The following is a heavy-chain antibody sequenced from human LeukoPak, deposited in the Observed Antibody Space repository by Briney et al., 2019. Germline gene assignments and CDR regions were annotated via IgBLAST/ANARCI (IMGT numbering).Heavy chain of an antibody. CDR3: AKGSYYYDSSGYYCDY. D-gene: IGHD3-22*01. V-gene: IGHV3-30*04. Sequence: GRSLRLSCAASGFTFSSYAMHWVRQAPGKGLEWVAVISYDGSNKYYADSVKGRFTISRDNSKNTLYLQMNSLRAEDTAVYYCAKGSYYYDSSGYYCDYWGQGTLVTVSS. J-gene: IGHJ4*02. CDR2: ISYDGSNK. CDR1: GFTFSSYA.